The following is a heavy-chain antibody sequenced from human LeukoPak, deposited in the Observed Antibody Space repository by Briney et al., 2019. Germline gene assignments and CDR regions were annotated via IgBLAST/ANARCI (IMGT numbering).Heavy chain of an antibody. CDR1: GFTFSSYS. J-gene: IGHJ4*02. D-gene: IGHD3-22*01. V-gene: IGHV3-21*01. CDR3: ARWGSSDSFDY. Sequence: GGSLRLSCAASGFTFSSYSMNWVRQAPGKGLEWVSSISSSSSYIYYADSVKGRFTISRDNAKNSLHLQMNSLRAEDTAVYYCARWGSSDSFDYWGQGTLVTVSS. CDR2: ISSSSSYI.